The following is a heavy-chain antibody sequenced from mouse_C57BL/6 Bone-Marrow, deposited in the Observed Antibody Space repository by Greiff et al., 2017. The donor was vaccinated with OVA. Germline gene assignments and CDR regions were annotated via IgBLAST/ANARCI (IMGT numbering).Heavy chain of an antibody. CDR1: GYTFTSYW. V-gene: IGHV1-69*01. D-gene: IGHD2-3*01. CDR3: ARWRWLLRGAMDY. Sequence: QVQLQQPGAELVMPGASVKLSCKASGYTFTSYWMHWVKQRPGQGLEWIGEIDPSDSYTNYNQKFKGKSTLTVEKSSSTAYMQLSSLTSEDSAVYYCARWRWLLRGAMDYWGQGTSVTVSS. J-gene: IGHJ4*01. CDR2: IDPSDSYT.